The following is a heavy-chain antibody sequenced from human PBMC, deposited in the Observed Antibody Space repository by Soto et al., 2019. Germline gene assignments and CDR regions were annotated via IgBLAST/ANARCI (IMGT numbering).Heavy chain of an antibody. V-gene: IGHV3-15*01. D-gene: IGHD3-16*01. J-gene: IGHJ4*02. CDR2: IKSIRDGGAT. Sequence: PGGSLRLSCAASGFTFNNAWMSWVRQAPEKGLEWVGRIKSIRDGGATEYAAPVKDRFTISRDDSKNMLYLQMNSLKTEDTAVYYWATASSYANWGQGTQVTVSS. CDR1: GFTFNNAW. CDR3: ATASSYAN.